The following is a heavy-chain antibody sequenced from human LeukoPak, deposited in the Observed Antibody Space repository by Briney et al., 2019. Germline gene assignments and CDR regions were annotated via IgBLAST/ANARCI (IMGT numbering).Heavy chain of an antibody. V-gene: IGHV3-9*03. Sequence: PGGSLRLSCAASGFTFYDYAMHWVRQAPGKGLEWVSGFSWNSGRIGYADSVKGRFTISRDNAKNSLYVQMKSPRAEDMALYYCAKGPTYYYDSSGNYYFDYWGQGTLVTVSS. D-gene: IGHD3-22*01. CDR3: AKGPTYYYDSSGNYYFDY. CDR2: FSWNSGRI. J-gene: IGHJ4*02. CDR1: GFTFYDYA.